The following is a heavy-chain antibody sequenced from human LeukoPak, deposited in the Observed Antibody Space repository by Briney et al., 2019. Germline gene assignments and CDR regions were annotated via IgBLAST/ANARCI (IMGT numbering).Heavy chain of an antibody. D-gene: IGHD2-15*01. CDR2: IYSGGNT. CDR3: ARRAGEYSHPYDY. CDR1: GFTFSSYG. V-gene: IGHV3-53*01. Sequence: GGSLRLSCAASGFTFSSYGMHWVRQAPGKGLEGVSFIYSGGNTHYSDSVKGRFTISRDNSKNTLYLQMNSLRAEDTAIYYCARRAGEYSHPYDYWGQGTLVTVSS. J-gene: IGHJ4*02.